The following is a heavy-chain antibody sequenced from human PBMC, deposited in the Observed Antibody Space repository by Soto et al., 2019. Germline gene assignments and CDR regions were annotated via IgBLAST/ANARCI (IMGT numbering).Heavy chain of an antibody. CDR2: INAGNGNT. Sequence: QVQLVQSGAEVKKPGASVKVSCKASGYTFTSYAMHWVRQAPGQRLEWMGWINAGNGNTKYSQKFQGRVTITRDTSXXTXYXXLSSLRSEDTAVYYCARFCSSTSCYNEYYYYGMDVWGQGTTVTVSS. CDR3: ARFCSSTSCYNEYYYYGMDV. J-gene: IGHJ6*02. D-gene: IGHD2-2*01. CDR1: GYTFTSYA. V-gene: IGHV1-3*01.